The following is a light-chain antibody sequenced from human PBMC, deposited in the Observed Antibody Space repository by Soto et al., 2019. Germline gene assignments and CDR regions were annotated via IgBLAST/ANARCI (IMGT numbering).Light chain of an antibody. CDR2: KAA. V-gene: IGKV1-5*03. Sequence: DIQMTQSPSTLSASVGDRVTITCRASQRISSWLAWYQQKPGKAPNLVIYKAASLKSGVPSRLRGSGSGTEFTLTINRLQPDDLATYYCQQYNSYSTFGQGTKVEIK. CDR1: QRISSW. CDR3: QQYNSYST. J-gene: IGKJ1*01.